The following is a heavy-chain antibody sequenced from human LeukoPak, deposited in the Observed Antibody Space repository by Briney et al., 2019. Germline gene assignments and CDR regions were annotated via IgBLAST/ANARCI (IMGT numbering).Heavy chain of an antibody. CDR2: ISAYNGNT. CDR1: GYTFTSYD. Sequence: ASVKVSCKASGYTFTSYDINWVRQAPGQGLEWMGWISAYNGNTDHAQKFQGRVTMTTDTSTNTAYMELRSLRSDDTAVYFCASTSMEVGATQFDYWGQGTPVTVSS. J-gene: IGHJ4*02. V-gene: IGHV1-18*01. D-gene: IGHD1-26*01. CDR3: ASTSMEVGATQFDY.